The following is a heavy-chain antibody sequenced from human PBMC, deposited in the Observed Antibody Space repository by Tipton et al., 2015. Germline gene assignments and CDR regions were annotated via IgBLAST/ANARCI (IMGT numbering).Heavy chain of an antibody. CDR1: GFSFRSYW. V-gene: IGHV3-7*05. CDR3: ARMTGEFRIPMWFPP. J-gene: IGHJ5*02. CDR2: IKQDESER. Sequence: SLRLSCAASGFSFRSYWMTWVRQAAGKGLEWVANIKQDESERTYVDSVKGRFTISRDNANNSLYLQMNSLRAEDTAVYYCARMTGEFRIPMWFPPWGQGTLVTVS. D-gene: IGHD3-10*01.